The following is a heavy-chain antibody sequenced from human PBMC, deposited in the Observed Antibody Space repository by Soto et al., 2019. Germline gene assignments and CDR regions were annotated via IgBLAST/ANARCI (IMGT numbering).Heavy chain of an antibody. CDR3: ARESPGVAAAGTVDY. Sequence: SQTLSLTCAISGDSVSSNSAAWNWTRQSPSRGLEWLGRTYYRSKWYNDYAVSVKSRITINPDTSKNQFSLQLNSVTPEDTAVYYCARESPGVAAAGTVDYWGQGTLVTSPQ. V-gene: IGHV6-1*01. J-gene: IGHJ4*02. D-gene: IGHD6-13*01. CDR1: GDSVSSNSAA. CDR2: TYYRSKWYN.